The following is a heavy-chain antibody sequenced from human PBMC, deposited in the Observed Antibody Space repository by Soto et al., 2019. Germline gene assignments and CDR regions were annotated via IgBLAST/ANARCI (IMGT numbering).Heavy chain of an antibody. CDR3: ARATDIVLMVYAATNYYFDY. CDR2: IKQDGSEK. CDR1: GFTFSSYW. V-gene: IGHV3-7*01. D-gene: IGHD2-8*01. J-gene: IGHJ4*02. Sequence: EVQLVESGGGLVQPGGTLTLSCAASGFTFSSYWMSWVRQAPGKGLEWVANIKQDGSEKYYVDSVKGRFTISRDNAKNSLYLQMNSLRAEDTAVYYCARATDIVLMVYAATNYYFDYWGQGTLVTVSS.